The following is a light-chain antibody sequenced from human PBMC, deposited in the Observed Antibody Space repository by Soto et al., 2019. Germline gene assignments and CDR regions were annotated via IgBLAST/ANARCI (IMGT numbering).Light chain of an antibody. V-gene: IGKV3-15*01. J-gene: IGKJ4*01. CDR1: QSVSSN. CDR3: QQPDRYPFT. Sequence: ESVMTQSPATLSVSPGERATLSCRASQSVSSNLAWYQQKPGQAPRLLIYGASTRATGIPARFSGSGSGTEFTLTISSLQPEDFASYYCQQPDRYPFTFGGGTKVDI. CDR2: GAS.